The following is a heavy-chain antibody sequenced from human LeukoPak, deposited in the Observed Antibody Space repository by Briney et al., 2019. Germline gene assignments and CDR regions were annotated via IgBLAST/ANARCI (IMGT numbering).Heavy chain of an antibody. Sequence: PGGSLRLSCAAPGFMFHDYAIHWVHQAPGKGLEWVSLISGDGGSAFYADSVKGRFTISRDNSKNSLYLQMNSLRSDDTALYYCARESESSGWYDYWGQGTLVTVSS. J-gene: IGHJ4*02. V-gene: IGHV3-43*02. CDR3: ARESESSGWYDY. D-gene: IGHD6-19*01. CDR1: GFMFHDYA. CDR2: ISGDGGSA.